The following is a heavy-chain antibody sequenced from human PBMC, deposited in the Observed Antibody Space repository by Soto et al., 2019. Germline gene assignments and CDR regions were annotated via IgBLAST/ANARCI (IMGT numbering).Heavy chain of an antibody. D-gene: IGHD6-6*01. CDR3: AKARSTGGQLVRFDY. V-gene: IGHV3-23*01. J-gene: IGHJ4*02. CDR1: GFTFSNYA. CDR2: FSGSGGST. Sequence: EVQLLESGGGLVQPGGSLRLSCAASGFTFSNYAMSWVRQVPGKGLEWVSAFSGSGGSTYYADSVKGRFTISRDNSKNTLYLQMNSLRAEDTAVYYCAKARSTGGQLVRFDYWGQGTLVTVSS.